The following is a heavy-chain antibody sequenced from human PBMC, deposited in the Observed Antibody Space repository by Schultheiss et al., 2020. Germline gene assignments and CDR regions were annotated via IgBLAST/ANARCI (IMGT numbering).Heavy chain of an antibody. CDR3: ARDKSYYYGSGSYYKGFDP. D-gene: IGHD3-10*01. CDR2: IKSKTDGGTT. V-gene: IGHV3-15*07. Sequence: GGSLRLSCAASGFTFSNAWMNWVRQAPGKGLEWVGRIKSKTDGGTTDYAAPVKGRFTISRDDSKNTLYLQMNSLRAEDTAVYYCARDKSYYYGSGSYYKGFDPWGQGTLVTVSS. J-gene: IGHJ5*02. CDR1: GFTFSNAW.